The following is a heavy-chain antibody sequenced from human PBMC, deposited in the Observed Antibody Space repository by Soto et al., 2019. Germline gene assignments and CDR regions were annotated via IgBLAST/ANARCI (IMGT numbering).Heavy chain of an antibody. CDR3: ACGYDYYYYMDV. J-gene: IGHJ6*03. Sequence: QVQLQESGPGLVKPSGTLSLTCAVSSGSFSSSKWWSWVRQPPGKGLEWIGEIYHSGSTHYNPSLKSRVTISVDKSKNQFALKLSSVTAADTAVYYCACGYDYYYYMDVWGKGTTVTVSS. CDR2: IYHSGST. V-gene: IGHV4-4*02. CDR1: SGSFSSSKW. D-gene: IGHD5-12*01.